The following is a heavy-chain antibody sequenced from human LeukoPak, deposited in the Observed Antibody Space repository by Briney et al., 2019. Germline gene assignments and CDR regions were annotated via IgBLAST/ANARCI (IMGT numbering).Heavy chain of an antibody. CDR1: GYTFTSYG. Sequence: ASVKVSCKASGYTFTSYGISWVRQAPGQGLEWMGWISAYNGNTNYAQKHQGRVTMTTDTSTSTAYMELRSLRSDDTAVYYCASIYCTNGVCQAQPLNYWGQGTLVTVSS. D-gene: IGHD2-8*01. CDR2: ISAYNGNT. V-gene: IGHV1-18*01. J-gene: IGHJ4*02. CDR3: ASIYCTNGVCQAQPLNY.